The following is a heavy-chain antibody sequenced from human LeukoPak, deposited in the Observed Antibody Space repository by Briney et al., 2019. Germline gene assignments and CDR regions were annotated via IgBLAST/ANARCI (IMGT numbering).Heavy chain of an antibody. CDR2: ISSSSRYI. J-gene: IGHJ6*02. V-gene: IGHV3-21*01. Sequence: GGSLRLSCAAYGFTFGSYSMNWVRQAPGKGLEWVSSISSSSRYIYYADSVKGRFTISRDNAKNSLYLQMNSLRAEDTAVYYCARDLIVVVPAAMYYYYGMDVWGQGTTVTVSS. CDR1: GFTFGSYS. CDR3: ARDLIVVVPAAMYYYYGMDV. D-gene: IGHD2-2*01.